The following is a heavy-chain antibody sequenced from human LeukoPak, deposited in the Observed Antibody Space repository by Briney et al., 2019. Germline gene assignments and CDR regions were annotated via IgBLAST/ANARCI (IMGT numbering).Heavy chain of an antibody. V-gene: IGHV4-59*01. CDR1: GGSISPYY. CDR3: ARAWRIQLGGHAFDI. J-gene: IGHJ3*02. CDR2: IYYSGST. D-gene: IGHD5-18*01. Sequence: SETLSLTCTVSGGSISPYYWSWIRQPPGKGLEWIGYIYYSGSTNYNPSLKSRVTISVDTSKNRFSLKLSSVTAADTAVYYCARAWRIQLGGHAFDIWGQGTMVTVSS.